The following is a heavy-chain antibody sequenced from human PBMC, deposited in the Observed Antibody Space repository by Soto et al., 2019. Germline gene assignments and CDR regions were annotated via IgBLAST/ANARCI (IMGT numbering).Heavy chain of an antibody. CDR3: ARDDSGFSGSHYIDYFNY. CDR2: INPNSGGT. Sequence: ASVKVSCKASGYTFTGYYMHLVRQAPGQGLEWMGWINPNSGGTNYAQKFQDWVTMTRDTSISTAYMELSRLRSEDTAVYYCARDDSGFSGSHYIDYFNYWGQGALVTVSS. J-gene: IGHJ4*02. CDR1: GYTFTGYY. D-gene: IGHD1-26*01. V-gene: IGHV1-2*04.